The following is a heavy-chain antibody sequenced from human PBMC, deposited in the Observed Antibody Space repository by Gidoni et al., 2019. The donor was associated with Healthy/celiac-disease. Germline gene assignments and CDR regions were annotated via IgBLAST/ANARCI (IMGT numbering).Heavy chain of an antibody. CDR3: ARRLIAAAGTEAFDI. Sequence: QVQLQESGPGLVKPSETLYLTCTVSGGSISSYYWSWIRQPPGKGLEWIGYIYYSGSTNYNPSLKSRVTISVDTSKNQFSLKLSSVTAADTAVYYCARRLIAAAGTEAFDIWGQVTMVTVSS. V-gene: IGHV4-59*01. D-gene: IGHD6-13*01. CDR2: IYYSGST. CDR1: GGSISSYY. J-gene: IGHJ3*02.